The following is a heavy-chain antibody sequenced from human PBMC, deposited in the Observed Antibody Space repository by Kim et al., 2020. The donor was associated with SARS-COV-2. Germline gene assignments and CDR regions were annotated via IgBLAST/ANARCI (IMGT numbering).Heavy chain of an antibody. J-gene: IGHJ6*02. Sequence: ETYYPGSVKGRFTISRENAKNSLYLQMNSLRAGDTAVYYCARDTYYGMDVWGQGTTVTVSS. V-gene: IGHV3-13*01. CDR3: ARDTYYGMDV. CDR2: ET.